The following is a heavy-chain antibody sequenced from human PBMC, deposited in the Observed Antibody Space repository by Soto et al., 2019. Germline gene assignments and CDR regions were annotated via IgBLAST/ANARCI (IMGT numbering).Heavy chain of an antibody. D-gene: IGHD3-9*01. V-gene: IGHV4-34*01. CDR2: INHSGST. CDR1: GGSFSGYY. J-gene: IGHJ5*02. Sequence: SETLSLTCAVYGGSFSGYYWSWIRQPPGKGLEWIGEINHSGSTNYNPSLKSRVTISVDTSKNQFSLKLSSVTAADTAVYYCARIQLRYFDWLSKNNWLDPWGQGTLVTVSS. CDR3: ARIQLRYFDWLSKNNWLDP.